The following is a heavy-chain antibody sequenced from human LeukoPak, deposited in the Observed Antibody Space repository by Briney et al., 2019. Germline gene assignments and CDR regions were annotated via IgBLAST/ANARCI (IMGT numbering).Heavy chain of an antibody. Sequence: GSLRLCCLASGFTFSNYGIHWLRQAPGRGPEWRAFVRLDGENLDYAASVKGRFTLSRDNSKNTVFLQMSSLKSEDTAVYYCATDSRIKRKVLPAINLDYFQHWGQGTLVTVS. V-gene: IGHV3-30*02. J-gene: IGHJ1*01. D-gene: IGHD2-15*01. CDR1: GFTFSNYG. CDR2: VRLDGENL. CDR3: ATDSRIKRKVLPAINLDYFQH.